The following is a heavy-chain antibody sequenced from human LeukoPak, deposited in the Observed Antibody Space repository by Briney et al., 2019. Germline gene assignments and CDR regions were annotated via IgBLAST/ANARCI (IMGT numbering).Heavy chain of an antibody. CDR3: STRAFSDTSPVA. Sequence: GESLNISCKHSGYNFASQWIGWVRQMPGKGLEWMGIINPGNSDIVYTPSFQGQVSFSADKSTSTVFLQWGSLKASDSAMYYCSTRAFSDTSPVAWGQGTLVTVSS. CDR1: GYNFASQW. J-gene: IGHJ5*02. CDR2: INPGNSDI. D-gene: IGHD3-22*01. V-gene: IGHV5-51*01.